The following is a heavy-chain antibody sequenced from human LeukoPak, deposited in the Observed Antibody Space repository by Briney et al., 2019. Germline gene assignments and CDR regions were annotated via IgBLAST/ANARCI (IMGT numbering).Heavy chain of an antibody. CDR3: ASAESHDYGET. Sequence: ASVKVSCKASGYTFTSYGISWVRQAPGQGLEWMGWIKPKSGGTQFAQKFQGRVTMDRDTSLSTVYMELSGLRSGDTAIYYCASAESHDYGETWGQGTLVTVSS. CDR1: GYTFTSYG. J-gene: IGHJ4*02. V-gene: IGHV1-2*02. CDR2: IKPKSGGT. D-gene: IGHD3-16*01.